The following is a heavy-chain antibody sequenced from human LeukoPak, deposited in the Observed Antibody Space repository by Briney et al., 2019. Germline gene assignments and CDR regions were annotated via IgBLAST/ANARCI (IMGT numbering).Heavy chain of an antibody. CDR2: MNPNSGNT. D-gene: IGHD3-10*01. J-gene: IGHJ4*02. CDR1: GYTFTGYY. V-gene: IGHV1-8*03. CDR3: ARHFLWFGELFQGYDY. Sequence: GASVKVSCKASGYTFTGYYMHWVRQAPGQGLEWMGWMNPNSGNTGYAQKFQGRVTITRNTSISTAYMELSSLRSEDTAVYYCARHFLWFGELFQGYDYWGQGTLVTVSS.